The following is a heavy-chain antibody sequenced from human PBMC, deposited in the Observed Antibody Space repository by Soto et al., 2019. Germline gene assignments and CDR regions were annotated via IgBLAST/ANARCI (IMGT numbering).Heavy chain of an antibody. J-gene: IGHJ4*02. CDR1: GFTFSSYG. Sequence: QVQLVESGGGAVQPGRSLRLSCAASGFTFSSYGMHWVRQAPGKGLEWVAVIWYDGSNKYYADSVKGRFTISRDNSKNTLYLQMNSLRAEDTAVYYCAREYPAVAGGLGLDYWGQGTLVTVSS. CDR2: IWYDGSNK. CDR3: AREYPAVAGGLGLDY. V-gene: IGHV3-33*01. D-gene: IGHD6-19*01.